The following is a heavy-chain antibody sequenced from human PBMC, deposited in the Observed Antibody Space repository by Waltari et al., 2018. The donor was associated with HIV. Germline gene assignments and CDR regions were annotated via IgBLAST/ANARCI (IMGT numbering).Heavy chain of an antibody. D-gene: IGHD2-8*01. CDR2: ISSSSSTI. J-gene: IGHJ6*02. CDR1: GFTFSSYS. CDR3: AREWCTNGVCYYGMDV. V-gene: IGHV3-48*01. Sequence: EVQLVESGGGLVQPGGSLRLSCAASGFTFSSYSMKCVRQAPGKGLEWVSYISSSSSTIYYADSVKGRFTISRDNAKNSLYLQMNSLRAEDTAVYYCAREWCTNGVCYYGMDVWGQGTTVTVSS.